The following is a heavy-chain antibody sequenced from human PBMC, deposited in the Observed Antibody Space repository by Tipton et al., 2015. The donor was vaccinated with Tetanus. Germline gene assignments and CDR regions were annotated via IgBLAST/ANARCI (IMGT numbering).Heavy chain of an antibody. CDR3: ARGYGGIVGAQGLFPSGY. D-gene: IGHD1-26*01. CDR1: GFTFSSYG. J-gene: IGHJ4*02. V-gene: IGHV3-33*01. CDR2: IWYDGSNK. Sequence: SLRLSCAASGFTFSSYGMHWVRQAPGKGLEWVAVIWYDGSNKYYADSVKGRFTISRDNSKNTLYLQMNSLRAEDTAVYYCARGYGGIVGAQGLFPSGYWGQGTLVTVSS.